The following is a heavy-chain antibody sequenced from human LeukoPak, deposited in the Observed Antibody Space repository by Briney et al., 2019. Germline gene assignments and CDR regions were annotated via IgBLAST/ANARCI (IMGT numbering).Heavy chain of an antibody. CDR2: IYPGDSDT. J-gene: IGHJ6*03. Sequence: GESQKISCKGSGYSFTSYWIGWVRQMPGKGLEWMGIIYPGDSDTRYSPSFQGQVTISADKSISTAYLQWSSLKASDTAMYYCARLDCGGDCYRSNYYMDVWGKGTTVTVSS. D-gene: IGHD2-21*02. CDR1: GYSFTSYW. CDR3: ARLDCGGDCYRSNYYMDV. V-gene: IGHV5-51*01.